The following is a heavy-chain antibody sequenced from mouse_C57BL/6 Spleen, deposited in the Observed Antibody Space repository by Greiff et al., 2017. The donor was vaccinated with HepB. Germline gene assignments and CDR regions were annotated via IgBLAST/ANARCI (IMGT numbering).Heavy chain of an antibody. CDR3: ARVIDYYGSSFYYAMDY. J-gene: IGHJ4*01. D-gene: IGHD1-1*01. Sequence: DVMLVESGGGLVKPGGSLKLSCAASGFTFSDYGMHWVRQAPEKGLEWVAYISSGSSTIYYADTVKGRFTISRDNAKNTLFLQMTSLRSEDTAMYYCARVIDYYGSSFYYAMDYWGQGTSVTVSS. CDR2: ISSGSSTI. V-gene: IGHV5-17*01. CDR1: GFTFSDYG.